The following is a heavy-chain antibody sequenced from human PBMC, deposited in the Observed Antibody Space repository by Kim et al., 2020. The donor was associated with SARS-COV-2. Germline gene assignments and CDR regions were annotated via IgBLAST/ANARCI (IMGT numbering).Heavy chain of an antibody. CDR1: GFTFSSYW. D-gene: IGHD2-15*01. CDR2: INSDGSST. V-gene: IGHV3-74*01. CDR3: AREREDCSGGSCWGY. Sequence: GGSLRLSCAASGFTFSSYWMHWVRQAPGKGLVWVSRINSDGSSTRYADSVKGRFTISRDNAKNTLYLQMNSLRAEDTAVYYCAREREDCSGGSCWGYWGQGTLVTVSS. J-gene: IGHJ4*02.